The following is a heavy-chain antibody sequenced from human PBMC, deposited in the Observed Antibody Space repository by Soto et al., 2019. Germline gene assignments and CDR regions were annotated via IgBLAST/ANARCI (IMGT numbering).Heavy chain of an antibody. CDR3: ARCYCSVGSCYTCWHFDL. Sequence: QVQLVQSGAEVKKPGASVRVSCKASGYTFNDYGISWVRQAPGQGLEWMGWIGPYEGGTNHAQTFQGRVTMTVDTSTTTADMELRGLRSDDTALYYCARCYCSVGSCYTCWHFDLWGPGTLVTVAA. J-gene: IGHJ2*01. V-gene: IGHV1-18*01. CDR2: IGPYEGGT. D-gene: IGHD2-15*01. CDR1: GYTFNDYG.